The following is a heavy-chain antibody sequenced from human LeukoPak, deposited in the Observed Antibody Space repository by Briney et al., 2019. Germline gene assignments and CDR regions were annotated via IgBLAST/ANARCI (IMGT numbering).Heavy chain of an antibody. Sequence: SETLSLTCTVSGGSISSYYWSWIRQPPGKGLEWIGSIYHSGSIYHNPSLRSRVTISVDTSKNQFSLKLSSVTAADTAVYYCARDAVVVPAAMPGYYYYYMDVWGKGTTVTVSS. J-gene: IGHJ6*03. CDR2: IYHSGSI. V-gene: IGHV4-38-2*02. CDR3: ARDAVVVPAAMPGYYYYYMDV. CDR1: GGSISSYY. D-gene: IGHD2-2*01.